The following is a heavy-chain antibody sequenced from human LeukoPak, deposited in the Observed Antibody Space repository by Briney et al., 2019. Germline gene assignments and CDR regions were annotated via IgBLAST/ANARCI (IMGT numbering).Heavy chain of an antibody. CDR1: GGSISNYY. V-gene: IGHV4-59*12. J-gene: IGHJ2*01. Sequence: SETLSLTCAVSGGSISNYYWTWIRQPPGKGLEWIGYIYYTGSTNYNPSLKSRVTISVDTSKNQFSLKLSSMTAADTAVYYCAREHHSGSSSRYFDLWGRGTLVTVSS. CDR2: IYYTGST. CDR3: AREHHSGSSSRYFDL. D-gene: IGHD1-26*01.